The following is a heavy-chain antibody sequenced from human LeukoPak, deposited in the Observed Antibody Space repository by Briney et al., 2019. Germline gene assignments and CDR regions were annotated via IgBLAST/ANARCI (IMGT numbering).Heavy chain of an antibody. CDR1: GFIFSNAW. D-gene: IGHD5-12*01. Sequence: GGSLRLSCAASGFIFSNAWMNWVRQAPGKGLEWVGRIKSKTDGGATDYAAPVKGRFTISRDDSKNTLYLQMNSLKTEDTAVYYCAREDSGYGYFDYWGQGTLVTVSS. J-gene: IGHJ4*02. CDR2: IKSKTDGGAT. V-gene: IGHV3-15*07. CDR3: AREDSGYGYFDY.